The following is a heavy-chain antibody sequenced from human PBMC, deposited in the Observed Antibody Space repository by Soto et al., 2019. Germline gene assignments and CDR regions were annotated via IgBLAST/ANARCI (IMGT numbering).Heavy chain of an antibody. CDR2: IYPDDSDT. D-gene: IGHD6-6*01. J-gene: IGHJ4*02. CDR3: ARWSFGSSSANPYFFDY. V-gene: IGHV5-51*01. Sequence: PGESLKISCKGSGYSFTSYWIGWVRQMPGKGLEWMGIIYPDDSDTRYSPSFQGQVTISADKSISTAYLQWSSLKASDTAMYYCARWSFGSSSANPYFFDYWSRGALVTVSS. CDR1: GYSFTSYW.